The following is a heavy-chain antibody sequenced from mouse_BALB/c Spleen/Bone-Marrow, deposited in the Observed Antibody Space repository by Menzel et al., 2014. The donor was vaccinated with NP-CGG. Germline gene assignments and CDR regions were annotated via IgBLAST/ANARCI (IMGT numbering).Heavy chain of an antibody. J-gene: IGHJ4*01. CDR1: GYTFTNYW. D-gene: IGHD2-14*01. V-gene: IGHV1-69*02. CDR2: IYPSDSYS. CDR3: TRRDRYDYYGVDY. Sequence: QVQLQQSGAELVRPGASVKVSRKASGYTFTNYWINWVRQRPGQGLEWIGNIYPSDSYSNYNQKFKDKATLTVDKSSSTAYMQLSSPTSEDSAVYYCTRRDRYDYYGVDYWGQGTPVTVSS.